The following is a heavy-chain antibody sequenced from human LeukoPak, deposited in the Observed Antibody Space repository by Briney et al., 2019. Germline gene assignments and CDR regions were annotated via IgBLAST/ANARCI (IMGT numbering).Heavy chain of an antibody. CDR1: GFTFSSYA. V-gene: IGHV3-23*01. D-gene: IGHD5-12*01. CDR2: ISGRGGIT. CDR3: ARLLYSGYGY. J-gene: IGHJ4*02. Sequence: GGSLRLSCAASGFTFSSYAMNWVRQAPGKGLEWVSTISGRGGITYYADSVKGRFTISRDNSKNTLYLQMSSLRAEDTAVYYCARLLYSGYGYWGQGTLVTVSS.